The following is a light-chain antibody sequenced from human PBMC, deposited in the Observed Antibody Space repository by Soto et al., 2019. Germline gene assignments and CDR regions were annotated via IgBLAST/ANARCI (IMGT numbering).Light chain of an antibody. CDR1: NIGSKN. CDR2: YDN. J-gene: IGLJ1*01. Sequence: SYELTQPPSLSVAPGMTARITCGGNNIGSKNVNWYQQKPGQAPVLVIYYDNDRPSGIPERFSGSNSGKTATLTISRVEAGDEADYYCQVWDNNSDHYVFGTGTKLTVL. CDR3: QVWDNNSDHYV. V-gene: IGLV3-21*04.